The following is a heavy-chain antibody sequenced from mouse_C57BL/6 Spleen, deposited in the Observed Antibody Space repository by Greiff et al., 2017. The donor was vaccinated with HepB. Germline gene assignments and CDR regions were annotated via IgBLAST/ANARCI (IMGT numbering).Heavy chain of an antibody. Sequence: DVKLVESGGGLVKPGGSLKLSCAASGFTFSDYGMHWVRQAPEKGLEWVAYISSGSSTIYYADTVKGRFTISRDNAKNTLFLQMTSLRSEDTAMYYCARDGYGSSLGAWFAYWGQGTLVTVSA. D-gene: IGHD1-1*01. CDR1: GFTFSDYG. CDR2: ISSGSSTI. CDR3: ARDGYGSSLGAWFAY. V-gene: IGHV5-17*01. J-gene: IGHJ3*01.